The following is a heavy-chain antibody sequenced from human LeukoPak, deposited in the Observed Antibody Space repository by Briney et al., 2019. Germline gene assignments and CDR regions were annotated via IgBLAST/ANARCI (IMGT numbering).Heavy chain of an antibody. D-gene: IGHD5/OR15-5a*01. CDR2: IYYSGST. J-gene: IGHJ4*02. V-gene: IGHV4-59*01. Sequence: SETLSLTCTVSGGSLTRYYWSWIRQPPGKGLEWIGYIYYSGSTNYYPVLKSRLSISVDTSKNQFPLRLRSVTAADTAVYYCARVSAYGVYAGTLDYWGQGTLVTVSS. CDR1: GGSLTRYY. CDR3: ARVSAYGVYAGTLDY.